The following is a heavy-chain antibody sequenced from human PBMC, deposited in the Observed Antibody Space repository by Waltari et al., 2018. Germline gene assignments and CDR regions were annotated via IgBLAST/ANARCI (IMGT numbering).Heavy chain of an antibody. CDR3: VKGGYIISDY. CDR1: AFPFNLFR. D-gene: IGHD3-22*01. V-gene: IGHV3-21*02. J-gene: IGHJ4*02. CDR2: IASGSDYI. Sequence: EVQLVESGGGLFMPGRSLTLSSEASAFPFNLFRMTWVRQAPGKGLEWLSTIASGSDYIFYAVSVRGRFTISRDNAMSTGNQRMNSRRTEDTAGYYCVKGGYIISDYWGQGIQVIVSS.